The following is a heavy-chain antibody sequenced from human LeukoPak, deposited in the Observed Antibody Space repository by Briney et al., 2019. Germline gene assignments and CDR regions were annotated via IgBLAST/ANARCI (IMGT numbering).Heavy chain of an antibody. CDR1: GFTVSSNY. Sequence: GGSLRLSCAASGFTVSSNYMSWVRQAPGKGLEWVSVIYSGGSTYYADSVKGRFTISRDNSKNTLYLQMNSLRAEDTAVYYCARDALSLDYFDYWGQGTLVTVSS. J-gene: IGHJ4*02. V-gene: IGHV3-53*01. CDR3: ARDALSLDYFDY. D-gene: IGHD3-10*01. CDR2: IYSGGST.